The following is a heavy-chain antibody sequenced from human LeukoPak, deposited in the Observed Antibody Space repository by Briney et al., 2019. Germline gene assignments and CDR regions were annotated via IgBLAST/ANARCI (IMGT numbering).Heavy chain of an antibody. V-gene: IGHV3-21*01. CDR1: GFTFSSYS. CDR3: ARDGEQVVAGTEIDY. D-gene: IGHD6-19*01. J-gene: IGHJ4*02. Sequence: PGGSLRLSCAASGFTFSSYSMNWVSQAPGKGLEWVSSISSSSSYIYYADSVKGRFTISRDNAKNSLYLQMNSLRAEDTAVYYCARDGEQVVAGTEIDYWGQGTLVTVSS. CDR2: ISSSSSYI.